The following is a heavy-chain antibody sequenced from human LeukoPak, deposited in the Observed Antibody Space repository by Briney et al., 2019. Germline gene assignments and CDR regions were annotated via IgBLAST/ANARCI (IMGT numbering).Heavy chain of an antibody. CDR3: ARHWTNGGNNWFDP. CDR1: GGSISSYY. Sequence: PSETLSLTCTVSGGSISSYYWSWIRQPPGEGLEWIGYIYYTGNTNYNPSLKSRVTISLHTSENQLSLNLSSVTAADTAVYYCARHWTNGGNNWFDPWGQGTLVTVSS. V-gene: IGHV4-59*08. J-gene: IGHJ5*02. CDR2: IYYTGNT. D-gene: IGHD3-16*01.